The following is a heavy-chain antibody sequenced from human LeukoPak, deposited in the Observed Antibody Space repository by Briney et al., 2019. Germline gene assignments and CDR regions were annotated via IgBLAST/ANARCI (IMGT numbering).Heavy chain of an antibody. V-gene: IGHV5-51*01. J-gene: IGHJ5*02. CDR3: ARGLGVVPAAIRGWFDP. CDR2: IYPGDSDT. D-gene: IGHD2-2*02. Sequence: GESLKISCKGSGYSFTSYWIGWVRQMPGKGLEWMGIIYPGDSDTRYSPSFQGQVAISADKSISTAYLQWSSLKASDTAMYYRARGLGVVPAAIRGWFDPWGQGTLVTVSS. CDR1: GYSFTSYW.